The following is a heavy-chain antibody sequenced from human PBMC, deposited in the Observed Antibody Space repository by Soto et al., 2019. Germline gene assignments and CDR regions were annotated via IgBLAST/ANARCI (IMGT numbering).Heavy chain of an antibody. D-gene: IGHD1-1*01. CDR1: ESTFMSYD. CDR2: MNPNSGNT. V-gene: IGHV1-8*01. CDR3: VTMASSGTLNWFDS. Sequence: ASVKVSCKASESTFMSYDISWVRQATGQGLEWMGWMNPNSGNTGYALKFQGRVSMTRNTSIYTVYLELSSLASDDTAVYYCVTMASSGTLNWFDSWGQGTLVTVSS. J-gene: IGHJ5*01.